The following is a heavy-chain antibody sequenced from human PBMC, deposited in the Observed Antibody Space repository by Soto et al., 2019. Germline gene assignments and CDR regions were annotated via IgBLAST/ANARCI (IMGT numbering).Heavy chain of an antibody. D-gene: IGHD2-15*01. CDR3: AATPRY. J-gene: IGHJ4*02. Sequence: ETLSLTCSVSGGSTSSYYWSWIRQPPGKGLEWIGYIYYSGSTDYSPSLKSRVTMSIDTSQNQVSLKLTSVTTADTAVYYCAATPRYWGQGTKVTVSS. CDR1: GGSTSSYY. V-gene: IGHV4-59*01. CDR2: IYYSGST.